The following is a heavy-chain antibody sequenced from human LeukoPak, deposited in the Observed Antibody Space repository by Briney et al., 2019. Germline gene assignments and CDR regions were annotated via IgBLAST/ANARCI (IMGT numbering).Heavy chain of an antibody. CDR3: AKDTERLTIFGVVSAYGMDV. J-gene: IGHJ6*02. V-gene: IGHV3-23*01. CDR1: GFTFSSYG. Sequence: GGSLRLSCAASGFTFSSYGMHWVRQAPGKGLEWVSAISGSGGSTYYADSVKGRFTISRDNSKNTLYLQMNSLRAEDTAVYYCAKDTERLTIFGVVSAYGMDVWGQGTTVTVSS. CDR2: ISGSGGST. D-gene: IGHD3-3*01.